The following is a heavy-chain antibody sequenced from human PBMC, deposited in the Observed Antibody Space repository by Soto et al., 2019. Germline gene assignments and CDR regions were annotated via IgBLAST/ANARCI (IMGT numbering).Heavy chain of an antibody. J-gene: IGHJ5*02. CDR1: GFTFSDYY. Sequence: PGGSLRLSCAASGFTFSDYYMSWIRQAPGKGLEWVSYISSIGSTIYYADSVKGRFTISRDNAKNSLYLQMNSLRAEDTAVYYCARAGGSWYANWFDPWGRGTLVTVSS. V-gene: IGHV3-11*01. D-gene: IGHD6-13*01. CDR2: ISSIGSTI. CDR3: ARAGGSWYANWFDP.